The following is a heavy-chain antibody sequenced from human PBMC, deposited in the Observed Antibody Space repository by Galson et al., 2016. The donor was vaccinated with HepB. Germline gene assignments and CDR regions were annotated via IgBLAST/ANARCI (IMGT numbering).Heavy chain of an antibody. V-gene: IGHV4-39*01. Sequence: ETLSLTCTVSGGSISSNSYFWEWIRQAPGKGLEWIGNIYFTGNTDYNPSLKSRVLIAADTSKNQFSLKVRSVTAADTAIYYCARRISSSRIHYGMDVWGKGTTVVVSS. J-gene: IGHJ6*04. D-gene: IGHD6-13*01. CDR1: GGSISSNSYF. CDR2: IYFTGNT. CDR3: ARRISSSRIHYGMDV.